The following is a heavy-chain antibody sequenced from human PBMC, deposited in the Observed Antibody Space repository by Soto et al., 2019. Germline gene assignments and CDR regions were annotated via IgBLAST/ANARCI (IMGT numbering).Heavy chain of an antibody. CDR2: INHSGST. CDR1: GGSFSGYY. J-gene: IGHJ4*02. CDR3: ARTRIAAAGTFDY. D-gene: IGHD6-13*01. Sequence: QVQLQQWGAGLLKPSETLSLTCAVYGGSFSGYYWSWIRQPPGKGLEWIGEINHSGSTNYNPSLKSRVTISVDTSKNQFALKVSSVTAADTAVYYCARTRIAAAGTFDYWGQGTLVTVS. V-gene: IGHV4-34*01.